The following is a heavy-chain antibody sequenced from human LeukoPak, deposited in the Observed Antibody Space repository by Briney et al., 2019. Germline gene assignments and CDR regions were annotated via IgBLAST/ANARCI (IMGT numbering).Heavy chain of an antibody. CDR3: ARGRSNYYGMDV. D-gene: IGHD1-26*01. Sequence: PSETLSLTCSVSDGSINSYYWNWIRRPPGKGLEWIGYIYYNRNTNYSPSLKSRVTMSVDTSKSLFSLKVSSVTAADTAVYYCARGRSNYYGMDVWGQGTTVTVSS. V-gene: IGHV4-59*01. CDR1: DGSINSYY. J-gene: IGHJ6*02. CDR2: IYYNRNT.